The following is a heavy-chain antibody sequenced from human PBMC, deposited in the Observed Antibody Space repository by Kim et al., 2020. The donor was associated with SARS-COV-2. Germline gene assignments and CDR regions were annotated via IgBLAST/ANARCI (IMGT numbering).Heavy chain of an antibody. Sequence: SETLSLTCTVSGGSISSSSYYWGWIRQPPGKGLDWIGSIYYSGSTYYNPSLKSRVTISVDTSKNQFSLKLSSVTAADTAVYYCARHAPRITMIVVVIDAFDIWGQGTMVTVSS. D-gene: IGHD3-22*01. J-gene: IGHJ3*02. V-gene: IGHV4-39*01. CDR2: IYYSGST. CDR3: ARHAPRITMIVVVIDAFDI. CDR1: GGSISSSSYY.